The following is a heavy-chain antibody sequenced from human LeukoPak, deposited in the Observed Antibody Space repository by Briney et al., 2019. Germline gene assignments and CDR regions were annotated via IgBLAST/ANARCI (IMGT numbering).Heavy chain of an antibody. CDR3: ARRERTNLDQNWFDP. CDR1: GGTFSSYA. V-gene: IGHV1-69*01. CDR2: IIPICGTA. J-gene: IGHJ5*02. Sequence: ASVKVSCKASGGTFSSYAISWVRQAPGQGLEWMGGIIPICGTANYAQNFQGRVTITGDESTSTAYMELSSLRSEDTAVYYCARRERTNLDQNWFDPWGQGTLVTVSS.